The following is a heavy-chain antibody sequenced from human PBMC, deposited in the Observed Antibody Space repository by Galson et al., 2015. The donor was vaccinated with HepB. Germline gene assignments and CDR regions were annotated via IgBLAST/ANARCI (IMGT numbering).Heavy chain of an antibody. J-gene: IGHJ6*02. D-gene: IGHD6-19*01. CDR2: ISGSGGNT. Sequence: SLRLSCAASGFTFSSYGMSWVRQAPGKGLEWVSTISGSGGNTYYADSVKGRFTISRDNAKNSLYLQMNSLRAEDTAVYYCAREGSSGWYEALSMDVWGQGTTVTVSS. CDR1: GFTFSSYG. CDR3: AREGSSGWYEALSMDV. V-gene: IGHV3-23*01.